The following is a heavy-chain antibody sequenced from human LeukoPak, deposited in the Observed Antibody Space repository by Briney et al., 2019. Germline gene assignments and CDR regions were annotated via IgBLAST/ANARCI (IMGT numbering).Heavy chain of an antibody. CDR2: ISSTSNTI. J-gene: IGHJ4*02. V-gene: IGHV3-48*01. CDR1: VFTFSSYN. CDR3: AREEGFDY. Sequence: PGGSLGLSCAASVFTFSSYNMNWVRQAPGKGLEWVSFISSTSNTIYYADSVKGRFTISRDNAKNSLYLQMNSLRAEDTAAYYCAREEGFDYWGQGTLVTVSS.